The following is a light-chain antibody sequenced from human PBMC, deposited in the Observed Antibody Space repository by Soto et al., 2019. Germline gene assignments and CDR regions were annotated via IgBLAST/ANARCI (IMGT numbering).Light chain of an antibody. V-gene: IGLV2-8*01. Sequence: QSALTQPPSASGSPGQSVTISCTGTYSDVGAYNFVSWYQQHPGKAPKLTIYDVTKRPSGVPDRFSGSKSGNTASLTVSGLQAEDEADYYCSSYAGFNKVLFGGGTKLTV. CDR2: DVT. J-gene: IGLJ2*01. CDR1: YSDVGAYNF. CDR3: SSYAGFNKVL.